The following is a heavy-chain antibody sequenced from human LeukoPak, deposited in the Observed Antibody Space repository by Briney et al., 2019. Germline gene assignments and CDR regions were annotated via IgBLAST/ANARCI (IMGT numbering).Heavy chain of an antibody. V-gene: IGHV3-48*04. D-gene: IGHD5-18*01. J-gene: IGHJ4*02. CDR2: INSSGNTI. CDR1: GFTFSSYS. CDR3: ARLRGYSYGYGDY. Sequence: GGSLRLSCAASGFTFSSYSMNWVRQAPGKGLEGVSYINSSGNTIDYADSVKGRFTISRDNAKNSLYLQMVSLRAEDTAVYYCARLRGYSYGYGDYWGQGTLVTVSS.